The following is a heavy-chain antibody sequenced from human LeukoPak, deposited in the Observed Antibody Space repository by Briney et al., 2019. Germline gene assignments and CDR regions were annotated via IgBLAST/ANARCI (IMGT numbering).Heavy chain of an antibody. CDR2: IYSGGST. Sequence: GGSLRLSCAASGLTVSSNYINWVRQAPGKGLEWVSVIYSGGSTYYADSVKGRFTISRDNSKNTLYLQMNSLRAEDTAVYYCARDSSSDSSGWYGGVDYWGQGTLVTVSS. D-gene: IGHD6-19*01. CDR1: GLTVSSNY. J-gene: IGHJ4*02. CDR3: ARDSSSDSSGWYGGVDY. V-gene: IGHV3-53*01.